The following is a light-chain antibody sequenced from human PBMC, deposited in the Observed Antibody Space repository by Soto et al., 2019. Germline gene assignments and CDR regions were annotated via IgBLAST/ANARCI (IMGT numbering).Light chain of an antibody. CDR3: QSYDSDTLSVV. V-gene: IGLV6-57*02. CDR2: END. CDR1: SGDIATNY. Sequence: NFVLSQPHSVSDSTGKTVTISCTGNSGDIATNYVQWYQQRPGSVPTIVIYENDQRPSGVPDRFSGSFDSSSASITISGLKIEDEADYYCQSYDSDTLSVVFGGGTKLTVL. J-gene: IGLJ2*01.